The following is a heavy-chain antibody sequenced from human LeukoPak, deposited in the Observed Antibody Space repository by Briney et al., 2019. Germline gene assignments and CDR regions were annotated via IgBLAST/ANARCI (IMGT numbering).Heavy chain of an antibody. CDR2: MNPSGGRT. D-gene: IGHD1-26*01. CDR3: ARRSGSYDWFDP. J-gene: IGHJ5*02. Sequence: ASVRVSCKASGYTFTSYYMHWVRQAPGQGREWKGVMNPSGGRTSYAQKFPGRITMTRDMSTSTVHMELSSLRSEDTAVYYCARRSGSYDWFDPWGQGTLVTVSS. CDR1: GYTFTSYY. V-gene: IGHV1-46*01.